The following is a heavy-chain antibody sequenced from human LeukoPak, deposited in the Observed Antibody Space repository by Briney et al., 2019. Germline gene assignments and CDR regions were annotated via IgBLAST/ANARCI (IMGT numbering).Heavy chain of an antibody. D-gene: IGHD1-1*01. CDR2: VDHTGST. J-gene: IGHJ6*03. CDR1: DDSITMYY. V-gene: IGHV4-59*01. Sequence: SETLFLTCSVSDDSITMYYWTWIRQPPGKVLERIGYVDHTGSTNFNPSLNGRVSISRDTTENLFSLRVRSVTDADTAVYFCARGRVSSSTWYSTYYYYFYMDVWGKGTTVTVSS. CDR3: ARGRVSSSTWYSTYYYYFYMDV.